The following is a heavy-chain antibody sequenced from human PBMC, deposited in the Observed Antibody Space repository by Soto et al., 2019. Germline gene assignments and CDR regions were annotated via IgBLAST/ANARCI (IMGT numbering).Heavy chain of an antibody. CDR2: ISYDGSNK. Sequence: QVQLVESGGGVVQPGRSLRLSCAASGFTFSSYGMHWVRQAPGKGLEWVAVISYDGSNKYYADSVKGRFTISRDNSKNPVYLQMNSLRAEDTAVYYCAKGRGGWYSVDYWGQGTLVTVSS. V-gene: IGHV3-30*18. CDR1: GFTFSSYG. CDR3: AKGRGGWYSVDY. D-gene: IGHD6-19*01. J-gene: IGHJ4*02.